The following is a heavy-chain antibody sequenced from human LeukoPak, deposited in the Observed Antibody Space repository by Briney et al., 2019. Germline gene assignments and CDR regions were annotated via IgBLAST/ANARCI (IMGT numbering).Heavy chain of an antibody. CDR2: ISYDGSNK. CDR3: ASSAKFYGGNSGWFDP. D-gene: IGHD4-23*01. Sequence: GGSLRLSCAASGFTFSSYAMHWVRQAPGKGLEWVAVISYDGSNKYYADSVKGRFTISRDSSKNTLYLQMNSLRAEDTAVYYCASSAKFYGGNSGWFDPWGQGTMVTVSS. V-gene: IGHV3-30*04. CDR1: GFTFSSYA. J-gene: IGHJ5*02.